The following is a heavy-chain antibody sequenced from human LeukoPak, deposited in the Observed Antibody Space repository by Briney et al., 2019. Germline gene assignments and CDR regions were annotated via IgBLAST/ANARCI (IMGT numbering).Heavy chain of an antibody. CDR2: IYYSGST. CDR3: SRRDCSHTDCFYWHFDL. V-gene: IGHV4-39*07. J-gene: IGHJ2*01. CDR1: GGSISSASYY. D-gene: IGHD2-2*01. Sequence: PSETLSLTCSVSGGSISSASYYWSFIRQPPGKGLEWIGSIYYSGSTYYNPSLRSRVTISVDTSKNQFSLNLRSVTAADTAVYYCSRRDCSHTDCFYWHFDLWGRGALLTVSS.